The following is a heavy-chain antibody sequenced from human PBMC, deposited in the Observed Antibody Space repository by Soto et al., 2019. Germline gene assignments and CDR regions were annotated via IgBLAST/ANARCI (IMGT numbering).Heavy chain of an antibody. CDR3: ARDQSTDYDFWSGYPHGAFDI. D-gene: IGHD3-3*01. V-gene: IGHV3-21*01. J-gene: IGHJ3*02. CDR1: GFTFSSYS. CDR2: ISSSSSYI. Sequence: GGSLRLSCAASGFTFSSYSMNWVRQAPGEGLEWVSSISSSSSYIYYADSVKGRFTISRDNAKNSLYLQMNSLRAEDTAVYYCARDQSTDYDFWSGYPHGAFDIWGQGTMVTVSS.